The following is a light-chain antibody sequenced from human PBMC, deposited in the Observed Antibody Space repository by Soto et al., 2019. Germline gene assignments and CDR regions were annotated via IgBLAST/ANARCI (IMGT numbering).Light chain of an antibody. V-gene: IGKV1-39*01. CDR3: KQTYSTPLT. Sequence: DIQMTQSPSSLSASVGDRVTITCRASQSISSYLNWYQQKPGKAPKLLIYAASSLQSGVPSRFSGSGSGINLTLTINRLQTEDFATYYCKQTYSTPLTFGGGTKVEIK. CDR1: QSISSY. CDR2: AAS. J-gene: IGKJ4*01.